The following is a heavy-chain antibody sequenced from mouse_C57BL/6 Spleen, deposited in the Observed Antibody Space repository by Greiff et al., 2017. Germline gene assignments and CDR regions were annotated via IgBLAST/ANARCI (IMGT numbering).Heavy chain of an antibody. D-gene: IGHD2-4*01. Sequence: EVKLVESGGGLVQSGRSLRLSCATSGFTFSDFYMEWVRQAPGKGLEWIAASRNKANDYTTEYSASVKGRFIVSRDTSQSILYLQMNALRAEDTAIYYCARDAYDYDGNYAMDYWGQGTSVTVSS. J-gene: IGHJ4*01. CDR3: ARDAYDYDGNYAMDY. V-gene: IGHV7-1*01. CDR2: SRNKANDYTT. CDR1: GFTFSDFY.